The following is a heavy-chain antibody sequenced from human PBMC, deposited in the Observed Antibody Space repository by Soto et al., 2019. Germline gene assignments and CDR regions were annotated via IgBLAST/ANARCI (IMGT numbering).Heavy chain of an antibody. CDR3: ARDYYDSSGYFNWFDP. D-gene: IGHD3-22*01. J-gene: IGHJ5*02. V-gene: IGHV1-18*01. CDR2: ISAYNGNT. CDR1: GYTFTSYG. Sequence: ASVKVSCKASGYTFTSYGISWVRQAPGQGLEWMGWISAYNGNTNYAQKLQGRVTMTTDTSTSTAYMELRSLRSDDTAVYYCARDYYDSSGYFNWFDPWGQGTLVTVSS.